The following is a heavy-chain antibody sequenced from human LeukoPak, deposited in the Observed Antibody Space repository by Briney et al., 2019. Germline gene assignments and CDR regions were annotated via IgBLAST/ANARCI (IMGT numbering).Heavy chain of an antibody. D-gene: IGHD3-22*01. CDR2: TSYDETNK. CDR3: VRSDSRDC. Sequence: GGSLRLSCGASGFTFSNYGMHWVRQAPGKGLEWVAVTSYDETNKYYADSVKGRFTISRDNSKNTVYLQMNSLRADDTAVYYCVRSDSRDCWGPGTLVTVSS. J-gene: IGHJ4*02. CDR1: GFTFSNYG. V-gene: IGHV3-30*03.